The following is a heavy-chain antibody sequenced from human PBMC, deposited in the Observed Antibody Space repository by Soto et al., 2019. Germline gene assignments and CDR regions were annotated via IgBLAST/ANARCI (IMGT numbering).Heavy chain of an antibody. D-gene: IGHD4-17*01. V-gene: IGHV3-33*01. CDR3: ARDLGDYVRSYYYCGMDV. CDR1: GFTFRSYG. J-gene: IGHJ6*02. CDR2: IWYDGSNK. Sequence: QVQLVESGGGVVQPGRSLRLSCAAYGFTFRSYGMHWVRQAPGKGLEWLAGIWYDGSNKYYADSVKGRFTISRDNSKNPLYLQMNSLRAEDTAVYYCARDLGDYVRSYYYCGMDVWCQGATVIVSS.